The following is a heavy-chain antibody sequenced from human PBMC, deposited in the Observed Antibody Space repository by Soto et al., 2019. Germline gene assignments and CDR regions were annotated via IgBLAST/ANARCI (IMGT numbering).Heavy chain of an antibody. CDR1: GYTFTGYY. CDR2: INPNSGGT. Sequence: ASVKVSCKASGYTFTGYYMHWVRQAPGQGLEWMGWINPNSGGTNYAQKFQGRVTMTRDTSISTAYMELSRLRSDDTAVYYCARDLSDYDSSGQGYYYYGMDGWGQGTTVTVSS. D-gene: IGHD3-22*01. CDR3: ARDLSDYDSSGQGYYYYGMDG. V-gene: IGHV1-2*02. J-gene: IGHJ6*02.